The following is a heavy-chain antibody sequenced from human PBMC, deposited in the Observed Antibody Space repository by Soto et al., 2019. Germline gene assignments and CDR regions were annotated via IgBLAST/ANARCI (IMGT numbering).Heavy chain of an antibody. V-gene: IGHV3-23*01. CDR1: GFTFSSYA. CDR2: ISGSGGST. D-gene: IGHD2-15*01. J-gene: IGHJ4*02. CDR3: AKDRGYCSGGSCYGQPFDY. Sequence: GVSLRLSCAASGFTFSSYAMSWVRQAPGKGLEWVSAISGSGGSTYYADSVKGRFTISRDNSKNTLYLQMNSLRAEDTAVYYCAKDRGYCSGGSCYGQPFDYWGQGTLVTVSS.